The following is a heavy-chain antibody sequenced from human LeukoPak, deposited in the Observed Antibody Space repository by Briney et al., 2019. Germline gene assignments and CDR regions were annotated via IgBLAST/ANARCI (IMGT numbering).Heavy chain of an antibody. J-gene: IGHJ4*02. CDR3: AKDLNLLLWFGESHFDY. Sequence: GGSLRLSCAASGFTFSSYGMHWVRQAPGKGLEWVAVISYDGSNEYYADSVKGRFTISRDNSKNTLYLQMNSLRAEDTAVYYCAKDLNLLLWFGESHFDYWGQGTLVTVSS. V-gene: IGHV3-30*18. CDR1: GFTFSSYG. CDR2: ISYDGSNE. D-gene: IGHD3-10*01.